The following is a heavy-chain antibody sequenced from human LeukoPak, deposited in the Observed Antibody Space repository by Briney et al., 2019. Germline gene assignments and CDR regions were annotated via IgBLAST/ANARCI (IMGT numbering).Heavy chain of an antibody. CDR2: IYYGEAT. V-gene: IGHV4-39*07. CDR1: GESITTRHYY. J-gene: IGHJ4*02. Sequence: PSETLSLTCSVSGESITTRHYYWGCIRHPPGKGLEWIGSIYYGEATSYNPSLMSRRTITIDTSSNHFSLRLTSVTAADTAVYYCAKGGDSYKVGNYWGQGTLVTVSS. D-gene: IGHD5-24*01. CDR3: AKGGDSYKVGNY.